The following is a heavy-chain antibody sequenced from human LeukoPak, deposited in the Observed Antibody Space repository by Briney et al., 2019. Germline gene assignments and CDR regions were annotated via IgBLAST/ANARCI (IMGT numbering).Heavy chain of an antibody. J-gene: IGHJ4*02. Sequence: SETLSLTCTVSGGSISSYYWTWIRQPAGKGLEWIVRVYSSGTTNYNPSLKSRVTMSVDTSKNQFSLKLSSVTAADTAVYFCARDPSNGYPPFDNWGQGTLVTVSS. CDR2: VYSSGTT. CDR1: GGSISSYY. V-gene: IGHV4-4*07. D-gene: IGHD5-24*01. CDR3: ARDPSNGYPPFDN.